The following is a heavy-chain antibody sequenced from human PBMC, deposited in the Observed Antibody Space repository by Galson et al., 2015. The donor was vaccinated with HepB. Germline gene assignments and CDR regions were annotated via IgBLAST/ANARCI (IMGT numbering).Heavy chain of an antibody. CDR1: GGSISSGGYY. J-gene: IGHJ4*02. Sequence: TLSLTCTVSGGSISSGGYYWSWIRQHPGKGLEWIGYIYYSGSTYYNPSLKSRVTISVDTSKNQFSLKLSSVTAADTAVYYCARERTDKRHYFDYWGQGTLVTVSS. V-gene: IGHV4-31*03. CDR3: ARERTDKRHYFDY. CDR2: IYYSGST. D-gene: IGHD1-1*01.